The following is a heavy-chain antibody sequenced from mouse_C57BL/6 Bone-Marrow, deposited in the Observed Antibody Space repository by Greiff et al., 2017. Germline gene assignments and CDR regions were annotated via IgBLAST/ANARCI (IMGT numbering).Heavy chain of an antibody. CDR2: IHHNSGST. CDR1: GYTFTSYW. J-gene: IGHJ2*01. Sequence: QVQLQQPGAELVKPGASVTLSCKASGYTFTSYWMHWVKQRPGQGLEWIGMIHHNSGSTNYNEKFKSKATLTVNKSSSTASMQLSSLTSDDSAVYYCARHGSLFDYWGQGTTLTVSS. CDR3: ARHGSLFDY. V-gene: IGHV1-64*01.